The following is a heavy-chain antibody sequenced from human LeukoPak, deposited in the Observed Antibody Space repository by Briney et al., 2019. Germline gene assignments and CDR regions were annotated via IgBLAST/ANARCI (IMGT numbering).Heavy chain of an antibody. CDR2: IYPGDSDT. D-gene: IGHD6-19*01. V-gene: IGHV5-51*01. J-gene: IGHJ3*02. CDR3: ARVHTSSGWPDAFDI. Sequence: GESLKISCKGSGYSFTSYWIGWVRQMPGKGLEWMGIIYPGDSDTRYSPSFQGQVTISADKSISTAYLQWSSLKASDTAMYYCARVHTSSGWPDAFDIWGQGTMVTVSS. CDR1: GYSFTSYW.